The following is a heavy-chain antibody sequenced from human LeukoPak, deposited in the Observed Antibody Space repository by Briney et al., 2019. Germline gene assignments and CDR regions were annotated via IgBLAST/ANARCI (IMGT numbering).Heavy chain of an antibody. CDR1: GFTFSSYA. D-gene: IGHD6-13*01. J-gene: IGHJ4*02. V-gene: IGHV3-9*01. CDR3: AKDMRSSSSGFFDY. CDR2: ISWNSGSI. Sequence: GGSLRLSCAASGFTFSSYAMSWVRQAPGKGLEWVSGISWNSGSIGYADSVKGRFTISRDNAKNSLYLQMNSLRAEDTALYYCAKDMRSSSSGFFDYWGQGTLVTVSS.